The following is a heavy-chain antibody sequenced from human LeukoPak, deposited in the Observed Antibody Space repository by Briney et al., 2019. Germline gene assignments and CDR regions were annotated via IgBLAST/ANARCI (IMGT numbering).Heavy chain of an antibody. J-gene: IGHJ3*02. CDR3: ARGLRELGVAFDI. D-gene: IGHD1-26*01. CDR2: IYYSGST. V-gene: IGHV4-59*12. CDR1: GGSISSYY. Sequence: SETLSLTCTVSGGSISSYYWSWIRQPPGKGLEWIGYIYYSGSTNYNPSLKSRVTISVDKSKNQFSLKLSSVTAADTAVYYCARGLRELGVAFDIWGQGTMVTVSS.